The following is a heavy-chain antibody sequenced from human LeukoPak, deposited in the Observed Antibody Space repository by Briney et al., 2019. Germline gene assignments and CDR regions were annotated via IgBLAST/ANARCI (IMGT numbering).Heavy chain of an antibody. D-gene: IGHD6-25*01. CDR1: GFTFNTYS. J-gene: IGHJ4*02. CDR3: ANLSGRRNSFDY. V-gene: IGHV3-21*01. Sequence: GGSLRLSCAASGFTFNTYSMNWVRQAPGKGLEWVSFIFSSSTYIYYTDSVKGRFTISRDNAKNSLYLQMNSLRAEDTAVYYCANLSGRRNSFDYWGQGTLVTVSS. CDR2: IFSSSTYI.